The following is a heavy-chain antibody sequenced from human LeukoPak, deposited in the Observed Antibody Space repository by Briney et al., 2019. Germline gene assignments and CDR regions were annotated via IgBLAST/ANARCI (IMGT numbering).Heavy chain of an antibody. V-gene: IGHV4-61*02. J-gene: IGHJ5*02. D-gene: IGHD6-19*01. CDR3: ETAVAGYNLFEP. Sequence: SETLTLTCTVSGGSITSGSYYSGWIRQPAGNGLERIGRIYTSGSTNYNPSLKSRVTISVDTSKNQFSLKLSSVTAADTGVFLCETAVAGYNLFEPWGQGTVVTVFS. CDR1: GGSITSGSYY. CDR2: IYTSGST.